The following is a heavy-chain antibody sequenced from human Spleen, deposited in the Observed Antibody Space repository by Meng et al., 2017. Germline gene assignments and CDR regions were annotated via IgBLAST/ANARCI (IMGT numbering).Heavy chain of an antibody. CDR2: IIPIFGTA. Sequence: SVKVSCKASGGTFSSYAISWVRQAPGQGLEWMGGIIPIFGTANYAQNFQGRATITADESTSTAYMELSSLRSEDTAVYFCARTTNAYAYAATDYWGLGTLVTVSS. CDR1: GGTFSSYA. V-gene: IGHV1-69*13. J-gene: IGHJ4*02. D-gene: IGHD3-16*01. CDR3: ARTTNAYAYAATDY.